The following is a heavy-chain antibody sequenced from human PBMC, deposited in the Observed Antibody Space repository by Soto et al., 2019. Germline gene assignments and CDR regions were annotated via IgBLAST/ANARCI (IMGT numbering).Heavy chain of an antibody. CDR1: GFTFSSYA. D-gene: IGHD2-2*01. CDR2: ISGSGAST. Sequence: EVQLLESGGGLVQPGGSLRLSCAASGFTFSSYAMSWVRQAPGKGLHWVSAISGSGASTYYADSVKGRFTISRDNAKNPLYLQMNSLRAEDTAVYYCAKGRGYCTSTSCYVGSDYWGQGTLVTVSS. J-gene: IGHJ4*02. CDR3: AKGRGYCTSTSCYVGSDY. V-gene: IGHV3-23*01.